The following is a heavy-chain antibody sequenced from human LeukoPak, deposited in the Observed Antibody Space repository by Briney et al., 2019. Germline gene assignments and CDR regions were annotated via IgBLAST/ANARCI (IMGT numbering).Heavy chain of an antibody. CDR3: ARGPEHYDILTGIDY. CDR1: GYSISSGYY. Sequence: PSETLSLTCTVSGYSISSGYYWGWIRQPPGKGLEWIGSIYHSGSTYYNPSLKSRVTISVDTSKNQFSLKLSSVTAADTAVYYCARGPEHYDILTGIDYWGQGTLVTVSS. D-gene: IGHD3-9*01. J-gene: IGHJ4*02. V-gene: IGHV4-38-2*02. CDR2: IYHSGST.